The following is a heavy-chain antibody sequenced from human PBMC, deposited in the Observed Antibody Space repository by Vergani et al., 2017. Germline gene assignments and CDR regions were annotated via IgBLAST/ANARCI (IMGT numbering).Heavy chain of an antibody. Sequence: QVQLVQSGAEVKKPGSSVKVSCKASGGTFSSYAISWVRQAPGQGLEWMGGIIPIFGTANYAQKFQGRVTITADESTSTAYMELSSLRSEDTAVYYCARDPVYDGSGSYTEGNWFDPWGQGTLVTVSS. D-gene: IGHD3-10*01. V-gene: IGHV1-69*01. CDR3: ARDPVYDGSGSYTEGNWFDP. CDR1: GGTFSSYA. J-gene: IGHJ5*02. CDR2: IIPIFGTA.